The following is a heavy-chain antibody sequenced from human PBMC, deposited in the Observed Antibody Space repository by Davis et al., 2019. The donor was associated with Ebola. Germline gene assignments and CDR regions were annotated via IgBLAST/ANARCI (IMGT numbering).Heavy chain of an antibody. V-gene: IGHV3-21*01. Sequence: GGSLRLSCAASGFTFSSYSMNWVRQAPGKGLERVSSISSSSSYIYYADSVKGRFTISRDNAKNSLYLQMNSLRAEDTAVYYCARVIAVAGTGYYYGMDVWGQGTTVTVSS. CDR3: ARVIAVAGTGYYYGMDV. CDR1: GFTFSSYS. D-gene: IGHD6-19*01. CDR2: ISSSSSYI. J-gene: IGHJ6*02.